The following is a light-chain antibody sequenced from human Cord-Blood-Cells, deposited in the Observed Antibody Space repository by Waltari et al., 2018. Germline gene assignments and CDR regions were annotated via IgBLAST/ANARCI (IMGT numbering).Light chain of an antibody. V-gene: IGLV3-1*01. CDR2: QDS. Sequence: SYELTQPPSVSVSPGQTASITCSGDQLGDKYACWYQQKPGQSPVLVIYQDSKRPSGIPERCSGSNSGNTATLTISGTQAMDEADYYCQAWDSSTGVFGGGTKLTVL. CDR3: QAWDSSTGV. J-gene: IGLJ3*02. CDR1: QLGDKY.